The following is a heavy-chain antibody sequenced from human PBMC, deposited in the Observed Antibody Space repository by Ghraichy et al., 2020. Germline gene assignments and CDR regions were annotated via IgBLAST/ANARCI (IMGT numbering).Heavy chain of an antibody. CDR3: ARDAEFDY. Sequence: LSLTCAASGFTFSSYSMNWVRQAPGKGLEWVSSISSSSSYIYYADSVKGRFTISRDNAKNSLYLQMNSLRAEDTAVYYCARDAEFDYWGQGTLVTVSS. V-gene: IGHV3-21*01. D-gene: IGHD1-14*01. J-gene: IGHJ4*02. CDR2: ISSSSSYI. CDR1: GFTFSSYS.